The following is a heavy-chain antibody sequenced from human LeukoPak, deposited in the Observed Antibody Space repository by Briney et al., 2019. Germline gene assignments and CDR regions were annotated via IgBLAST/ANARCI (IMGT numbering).Heavy chain of an antibody. CDR1: GFTFNNYS. V-gene: IGHV3-21*04. CDR2: ISSSSTYI. CDR3: ARDSGIYRTIDY. Sequence: PGGSLRLSCVASGFTFNNYSMNWVRQAPGGGVEWVSSISSSSTYIYHADSVKGRFTISRDNAKNSLYLQMNSLRAEDTAVYYCARDSGIYRTIDYWGQGTLVTVSS. D-gene: IGHD1-26*01. J-gene: IGHJ4*02.